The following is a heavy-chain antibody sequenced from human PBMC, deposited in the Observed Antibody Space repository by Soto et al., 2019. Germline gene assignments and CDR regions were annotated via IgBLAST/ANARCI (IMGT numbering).Heavy chain of an antibody. CDR1: GFTFRYYY. CDR2: ISSSGSTI. V-gene: IGHV3-11*01. D-gene: IGHD3-16*01. J-gene: IGHJ6*02. CDR3: ARDQGWGTTEYYYYYGMDV. Sequence: GGALRLSCSASGFTFRYYYMSWIRQSPGKGLEWVSYISSSGSTIYYADSVKGRFTISRDNAKNSLYLQMNSLRAEDTAVYSCARDQGWGTTEYYYYYGMDVWGQGTTVTVSS.